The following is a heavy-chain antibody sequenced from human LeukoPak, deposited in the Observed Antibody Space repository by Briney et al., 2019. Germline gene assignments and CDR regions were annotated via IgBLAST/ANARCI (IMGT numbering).Heavy chain of an antibody. J-gene: IGHJ6*02. CDR1: GGAFSSYA. D-gene: IGHD3-22*01. V-gene: IGHV1-69*04. CDR3: AREDTMIARYMDV. CDR2: IIPILGIA. Sequence: SVKVSCKASGGAFSSYAISWVRQAPGQGLEWMGRIIPILGIANYAQKFQGRVTITADKSTSTAYMELSSLRSEDTAVYYCAREDTMIARYMDVWGQGTTVTVSS.